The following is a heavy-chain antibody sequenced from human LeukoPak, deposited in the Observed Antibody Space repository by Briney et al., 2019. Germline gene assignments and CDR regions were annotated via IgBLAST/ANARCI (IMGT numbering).Heavy chain of an antibody. CDR1: GFTFSSYA. Sequence: PGGSLRLSCAASGFTFSSYAMSWVRQAPGKGLEWVSVIYSGGSTYYADSVKGRFTISRDNSKNTLYLQMNSLRAEDTAVYYCARAIGSGGTDYWGQGTLVTVSS. CDR3: ARAIGSGGTDY. J-gene: IGHJ4*02. D-gene: IGHD3-10*01. V-gene: IGHV3-66*01. CDR2: IYSGGST.